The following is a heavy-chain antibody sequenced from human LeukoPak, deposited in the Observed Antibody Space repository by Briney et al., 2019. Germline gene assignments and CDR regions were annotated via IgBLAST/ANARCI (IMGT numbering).Heavy chain of an antibody. CDR1: GFTVSSNY. V-gene: IGHV3-66*01. Sequence: PGGSLRLSCAASGFTVSSNYMSWVRQAPGKGLEWVSVIYSGGSTYYADSVKGRFTISRDNSKNTLYLQMNSLRAEDTAVYYCARDPGYYDRSGYRYYNGMDVWGQGTTVTVSS. CDR2: IYSGGST. D-gene: IGHD3-22*01. CDR3: ARDPGYYDRSGYRYYNGMDV. J-gene: IGHJ6*02.